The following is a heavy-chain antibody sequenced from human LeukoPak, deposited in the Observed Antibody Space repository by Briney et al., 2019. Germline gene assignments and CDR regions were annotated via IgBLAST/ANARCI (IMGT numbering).Heavy chain of an antibody. CDR3: ARGPISGWSADY. CDR1: GFIFSTYW. V-gene: IGHV3-7*01. J-gene: IGHJ4*02. Sequence: GGSLRLSCAASGFIFSTYWMSWVRQAPGKGLEWVANIKEDGTVKYHMDSVKGRFTISRDNAKNSLYLQMNSLRDEDTAVYYCARGPISGWSADYWGQGTLVTVSS. D-gene: IGHD6-19*01. CDR2: IKEDGTVK.